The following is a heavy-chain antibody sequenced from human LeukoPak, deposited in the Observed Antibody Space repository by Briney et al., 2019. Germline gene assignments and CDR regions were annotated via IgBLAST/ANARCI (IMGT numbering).Heavy chain of an antibody. J-gene: IGHJ5*02. CDR1: GGSISSSSYY. CDR2: IYYSGST. V-gene: IGHV4-39*01. CDR3: ARRGVGRTIGWFDP. D-gene: IGHD3-10*01. Sequence: PSETLSLTCTVSGGSISSSSYYWGWIRQPPGKGLEWIGSIYYSGSTYYNPFLKSRVTISVDTSKNQFSLKLSSVTAADTAVYYCARRGVGRTIGWFDPWGQGTLVTVSS.